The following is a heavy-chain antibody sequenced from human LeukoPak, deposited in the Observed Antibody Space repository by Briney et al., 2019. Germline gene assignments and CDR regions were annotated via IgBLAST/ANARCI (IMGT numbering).Heavy chain of an antibody. Sequence: ASVKVSCKVSGYTLTELSMHWVRHAPGKGLEWMGGFDPDDGQTIYARKFQGRVTMTEDRSTDTAYMELRSLRSGDTAVYYCATSRYTYAEFFDYWGQGTLVTVSS. CDR3: ATSRYTYAEFFDY. CDR2: FDPDDGQT. CDR1: GYTLTELS. V-gene: IGHV1-24*01. D-gene: IGHD5-18*01. J-gene: IGHJ4*02.